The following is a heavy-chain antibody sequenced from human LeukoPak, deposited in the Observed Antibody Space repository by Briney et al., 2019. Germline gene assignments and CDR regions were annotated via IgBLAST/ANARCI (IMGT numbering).Heavy chain of an antibody. D-gene: IGHD3-3*01. CDR1: GYTFTSYD. J-gene: IGHJ4*02. V-gene: IGHV1-8*01. CDR3: AKDVLRFLEWLSHFDY. CDR2: MNPNSGNT. Sequence: ASVKVSCKASGYTFTSYDINWVRQATGQGLEWMGWMNPNSGNTGYAQKFQGRVTMTRNTSISTAYMELSSLRSEDTAVYYCAKDVLRFLEWLSHFDYWGQGTLVTVSS.